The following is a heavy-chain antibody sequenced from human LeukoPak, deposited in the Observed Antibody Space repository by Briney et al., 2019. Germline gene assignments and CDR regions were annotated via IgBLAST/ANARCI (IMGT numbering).Heavy chain of an antibody. CDR2: FDPEDGET. CDR3: ATDRGVAAAGTYYYYMDV. Sequence: ASVKVSCKVSGYTLTELSMHWARQAPGKGREWMGGFDPEDGETIYAQKFQGRVTMTEDTSTDTAYMELSSLRSEDTAVYYCATDRGVAAAGTYYYYMDVWGKGTTVTVSS. V-gene: IGHV1-24*01. CDR1: GYTLTELS. D-gene: IGHD6-13*01. J-gene: IGHJ6*03.